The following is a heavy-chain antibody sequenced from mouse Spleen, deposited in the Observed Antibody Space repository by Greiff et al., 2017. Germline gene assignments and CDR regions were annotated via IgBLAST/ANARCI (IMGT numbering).Heavy chain of an antibody. V-gene: IGHV5-9-3*01. CDR1: GFTFSSYA. J-gene: IGHJ2*01. CDR3: AREVGQGFDY. D-gene: IGHD3-3*01. Sequence: EVQGVESGGGLVKPGGSLKLSCAASGFTFSSYAMSWVRQTPEKRLEWVATISSGGSYTYYPDSVKGRFTISRDNAKNTLYLQMSSLRSEDTAMYYCAREVGQGFDYWGQGTTLTVSS. CDR2: ISSGGSYT.